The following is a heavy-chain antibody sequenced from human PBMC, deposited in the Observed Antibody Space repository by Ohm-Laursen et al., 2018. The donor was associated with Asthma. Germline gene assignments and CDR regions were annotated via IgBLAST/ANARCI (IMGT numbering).Heavy chain of an antibody. V-gene: IGHV1-18*01. CDR1: GYTFRSCG. CDR3: ARGASSSPTWKDDF. CDR2: ISGYNGNA. Sequence: ASVKVSCNTSGYTFRSCGITWLRQAPGQGLQWLGWISGYNGNANYAWELQGRVTMTTDTSTSTAYMELRSLRSDDTAVYYCARGASSSPTWKDDFWGQGTLVTVSS. D-gene: IGHD6-6*01. J-gene: IGHJ4*02.